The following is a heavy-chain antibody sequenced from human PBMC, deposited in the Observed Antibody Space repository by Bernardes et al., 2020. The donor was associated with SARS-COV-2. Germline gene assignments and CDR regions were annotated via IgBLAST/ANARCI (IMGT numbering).Heavy chain of an antibody. Sequence: GGSLRLSCAASGFTFSSFGMNWVRQAPGKGLEWVSFITSSGSAIYYADSVKGRFTISRDNAENSLYLQMNSLRAEDTAVYYCARVLQLGTYYFDYWGQGTLVTVSS. J-gene: IGHJ4*02. CDR1: GFTFSSFG. V-gene: IGHV3-48*01. CDR3: ARVLQLGTYYFDY. CDR2: ITSSGSAI. D-gene: IGHD1-1*01.